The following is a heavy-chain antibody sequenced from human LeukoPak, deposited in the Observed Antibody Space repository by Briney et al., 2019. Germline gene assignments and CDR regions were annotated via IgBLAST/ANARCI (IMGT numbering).Heavy chain of an antibody. V-gene: IGHV4-59*01. CDR2: IYSSGNT. CDR1: GDSISTYY. J-gene: IGHJ4*02. D-gene: IGHD1-26*01. CDR3: ARLRWQLVGPYFDY. Sequence: PSETLSLTCSFSGDSISTYYGSWTRQSPGKGLEWIGHIYSSGNTDYNSSLKSRVTISVDTSKSQFSLRLSSVTATDTAVYYCARLRWQLVGPYFDYWGQGILVTVSS.